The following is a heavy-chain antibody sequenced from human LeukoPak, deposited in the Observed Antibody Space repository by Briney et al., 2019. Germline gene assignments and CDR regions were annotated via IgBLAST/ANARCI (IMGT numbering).Heavy chain of an antibody. CDR3: TREIVGDAFDI. D-gene: IGHD3-22*01. V-gene: IGHV4-34*01. J-gene: IGHJ3*02. CDR2: INHSGNT. CDR1: GGSFSGYY. Sequence: SETLSLTCAVYGGSFSGYYWSWIRQPPGKGLEWIGEINHSGNTNYNPSLKSRVTISVDTSKNQFSLKLSSVTAADTAVYYCTREIVGDAFDIWGQGTLVTVSS.